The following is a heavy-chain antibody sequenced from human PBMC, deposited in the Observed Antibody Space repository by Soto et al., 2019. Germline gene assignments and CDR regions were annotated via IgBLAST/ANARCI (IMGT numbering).Heavy chain of an antibody. V-gene: IGHV3-7*03. CDR1: GFTVSNNY. D-gene: IGHD2-15*01. J-gene: IGHJ4*02. Sequence: GGSLRLSCAVSGFTVSNNYMSWVRQASGKGLEWVANISPNGRDERYVDSARGRVTISRDNANNVLYLQMNSLRDDDSAVYFCARIPCIAGSCFYDSWGQGTLVTVSS. CDR2: ISPNGRDE. CDR3: ARIPCIAGSCFYDS.